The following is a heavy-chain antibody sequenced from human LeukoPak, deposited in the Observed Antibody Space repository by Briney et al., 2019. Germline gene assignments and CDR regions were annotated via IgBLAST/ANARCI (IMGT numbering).Heavy chain of an antibody. CDR2: ISGSGGST. CDR1: GFTFSSYA. V-gene: IGHV3-23*01. Sequence: GGSLRLSCAASGFTFSSYAMSWVRQAPGKGLEWVSAISGSGGSTYYADSVKGRFTISRDNSKNTLYLQMNSLRAEDTAVYYCAKDRDIVVVVAAIFAYWGQETLVTVSS. D-gene: IGHD2-15*01. CDR3: AKDRDIVVVVAAIFAY. J-gene: IGHJ4*02.